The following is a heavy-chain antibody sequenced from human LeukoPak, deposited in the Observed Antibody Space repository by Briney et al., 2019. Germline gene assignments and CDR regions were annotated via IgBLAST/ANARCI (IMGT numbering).Heavy chain of an antibody. CDR2: IYHSGST. CDR3: ARVAAAGTYWFDP. D-gene: IGHD6-13*01. CDR1: GGSISSGGYS. V-gene: IGHV4-30-2*01. J-gene: IGHJ5*02. Sequence: PSQTLSLTCGVSGGSISSGGYSWSWIRQPPGKGLEWIGYIYHSGSTYYNPSLKSRVAISVDRSKNQFSLKLSSVTAADTAVYYCARVAAAGTYWFDPWGQGTLVTVSS.